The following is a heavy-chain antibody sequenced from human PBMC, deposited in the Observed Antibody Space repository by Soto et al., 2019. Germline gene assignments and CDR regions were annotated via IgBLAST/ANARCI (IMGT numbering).Heavy chain of an antibody. V-gene: IGHV4-31*02. D-gene: IGHD2-2*01. Sequence: DLEWIGYIYYSGSTYYNPSLKSRVTISVDTSKNQFSLKLSSVTAADTAVYYCARGIVVVPAAPYFDLWGRGTLVTVS. CDR2: IYYSGST. J-gene: IGHJ2*01. CDR3: ARGIVVVPAAPYFDL.